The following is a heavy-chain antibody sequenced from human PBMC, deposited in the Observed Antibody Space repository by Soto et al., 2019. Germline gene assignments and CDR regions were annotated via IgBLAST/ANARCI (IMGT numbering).Heavy chain of an antibody. D-gene: IGHD3-10*01. CDR3: ARRWNYCLDL. CDR2: ISYDGSD. V-gene: IGHV3-33*05. J-gene: IGHJ4*02. Sequence: QMQLVESGGGVVQPGRSLRLSCVASGFPFREFGMHWVRQAPGKGLEWVALISYDGSDYADSVKGRFTISRDDSRDTLFLHMDNLRPDVTGVYYCARRWNYCLDLWGQGTLVAVPS. CDR1: GFPFREFG.